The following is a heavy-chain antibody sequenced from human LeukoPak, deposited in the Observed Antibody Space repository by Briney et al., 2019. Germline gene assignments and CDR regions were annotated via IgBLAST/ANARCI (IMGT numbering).Heavy chain of an antibody. CDR1: GFTFSSYA. J-gene: IGHJ6*02. Sequence: PGGSLRLSCAASGFTFSSYAMHWVRQAPGQGLEWMGWINPNSGGTNYAQKFQGRVTMTRDTSISTAYMELSRLRSDDTAVYYCARDPLVLRFLEWFPDYGMDVWGQGTTVTVSS. D-gene: IGHD3-3*01. CDR2: INPNSGGT. V-gene: IGHV1-2*02. CDR3: ARDPLVLRFLEWFPDYGMDV.